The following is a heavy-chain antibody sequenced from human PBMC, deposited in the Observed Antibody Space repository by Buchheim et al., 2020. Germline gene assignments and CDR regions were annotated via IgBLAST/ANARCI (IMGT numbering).Heavy chain of an antibody. CDR1: GGSISTYY. CDR2: VYYSGNT. Sequence: QVQLQESGPGLVKPSETLSLTCTVSGGSISTYYWNWIRQSPGKGLEWIGYVYYSGNTNYNPSLKSRVTMSVDTSKYQFSLQLRSVTAADTAVYYCARDRLRNWFDSWGQGTL. V-gene: IGHV4-59*12. J-gene: IGHJ5*01. D-gene: IGHD4-17*01. CDR3: ARDRLRNWFDS.